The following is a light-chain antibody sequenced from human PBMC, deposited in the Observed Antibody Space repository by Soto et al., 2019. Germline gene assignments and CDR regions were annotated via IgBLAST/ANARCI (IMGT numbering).Light chain of an antibody. V-gene: IGLV1-40*01. Sequence: QSVLTPPPSVSGAPGQRVNISCAGSTSNIGAGYEVHWYQKLPGTAPQLLVSGHNIRPSGVPDRFSGFKSGASDSLVITGLQAEDEADYDCQSYDNRLSGSGVFGGGTKLTVL. CDR2: GHN. CDR3: QSYDNRLSGSGV. CDR1: TSNIGAGYE. J-gene: IGLJ3*02.